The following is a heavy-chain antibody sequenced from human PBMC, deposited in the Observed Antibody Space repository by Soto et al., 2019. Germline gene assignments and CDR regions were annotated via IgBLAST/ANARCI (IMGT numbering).Heavy chain of an antibody. CDR1: GFTFSSYS. J-gene: IGHJ6*02. D-gene: IGHD3-3*01. CDR2: ISSSSSYI. CDR3: ARDTDDFWSGYYTYYYYYGMDV. V-gene: IGHV3-21*01. Sequence: GGSLRLSCAASGFTFSSYSMNWVRQAPGKGLEWVSSISSSSSYIYYADSVKGRFTISRDNAKNSLYLQMNSLRAEDTAVYYCARDTDDFWSGYYTYYYYYGMDVWGQGTTVTVS.